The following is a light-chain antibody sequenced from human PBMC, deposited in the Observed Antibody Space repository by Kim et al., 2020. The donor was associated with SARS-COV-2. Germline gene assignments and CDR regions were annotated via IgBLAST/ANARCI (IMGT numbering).Light chain of an antibody. V-gene: IGKV6-21*02. Sequence: PTGHVTSTCRASQSVGNRLHWYPQKPDQSPKLLIRYASQSITGDPPRFSGSGSGTEFTLTINSLEAEDAATYYCQQIGAFLTFGGGTKVDIK. CDR1: QSVGNR. CDR2: YAS. J-gene: IGKJ4*01. CDR3: QQIGAFLT.